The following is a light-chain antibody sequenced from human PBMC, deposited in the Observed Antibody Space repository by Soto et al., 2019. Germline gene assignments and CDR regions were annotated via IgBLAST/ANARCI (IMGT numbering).Light chain of an antibody. CDR3: QQYNNSPIT. CDR2: GAS. J-gene: IGKJ5*01. CDR1: QSVSSN. Sequence: EIVLMQSQATLSVSPGERATXSCRASQSVSSNLAWYQQKPGQAPRLLIYGASTRATGIPARFSGSGSGTEFTLTISSLQSEDFAVYYCQQYNNSPITFGQGTRMEIK. V-gene: IGKV3D-15*02.